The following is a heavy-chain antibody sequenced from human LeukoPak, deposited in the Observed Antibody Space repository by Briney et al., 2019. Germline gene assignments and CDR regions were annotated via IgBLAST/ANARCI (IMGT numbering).Heavy chain of an antibody. V-gene: IGHV4-39*01. D-gene: IGHD6-19*01. J-gene: IGHJ4*02. CDR2: FHYSEYT. Sequence: SETLSLTCTVSGGSISSSNNCWGWIRQPPGKGLEWIGSFHYSEYTHYNPSLKSRVTISVDTSKNQFSLRLSSVTAADTAVYYCVRHEQWLIRDFWGQGTLVTVSS. CDR3: VRHEQWLIRDF. CDR1: GGSISSSNNC.